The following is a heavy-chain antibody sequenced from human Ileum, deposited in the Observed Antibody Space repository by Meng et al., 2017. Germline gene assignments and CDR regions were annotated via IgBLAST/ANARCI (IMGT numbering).Heavy chain of an antibody. CDR2: IFQSGRT. CDR1: GTW. D-gene: IGHD3-22*01. J-gene: IGHJ4*02. CDR3: ATSNDRDVYYLGY. Sequence: VQRLESGPRLAEPSGTLSVTCAVSGTWWSWVVQRPGKGLEWIGEIFQSGRTNYNPSFKSRVTISIDKSKSQISLQLSAVTAADTAVYSCATSNDRDVYYLGYWGQGTLVTVSS. V-gene: IGHV4-4*02.